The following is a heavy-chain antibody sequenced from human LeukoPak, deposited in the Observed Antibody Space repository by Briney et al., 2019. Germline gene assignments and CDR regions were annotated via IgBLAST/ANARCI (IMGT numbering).Heavy chain of an antibody. V-gene: IGHV4-34*01. D-gene: IGHD3-22*01. CDR3: ARGDDSSGYSTFDI. CDR1: GGSFSGYY. J-gene: IGHJ3*02. CDR2: INHSEST. Sequence: SETLSLTCAVYGGSFSGYYWSWIRQPPGKGLEWIGEINHSESTNYNPSLKSRVTISVDTSKNQFSLKLSSVTAADTAVYYCARGDDSSGYSTFDIWDQGTMVTVSS.